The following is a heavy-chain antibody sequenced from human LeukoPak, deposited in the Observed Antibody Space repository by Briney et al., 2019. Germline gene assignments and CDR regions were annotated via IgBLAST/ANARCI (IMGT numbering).Heavy chain of an antibody. D-gene: IGHD3-10*01. J-gene: IGHJ5*02. V-gene: IGHV1-69*04. CDR2: IIPILGIA. CDR3: ARDVNGILWFGDPTPPAYNWFDP. CDR1: GGTFSSYA. Sequence: PVKVSCKASGGTFSSYAISWVRQAPGQGLEWMGRIIPILGIANYARKFQGRVTITADKSTSTAYMELSSLRSEDTAVYHCARDVNGILWFGDPTPPAYNWFDPWGQGPWSPSPQ.